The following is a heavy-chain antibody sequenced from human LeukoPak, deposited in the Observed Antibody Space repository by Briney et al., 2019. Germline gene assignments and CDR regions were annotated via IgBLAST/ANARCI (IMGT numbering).Heavy chain of an antibody. CDR2: INYSETT. V-gene: IGHV4-59*08. D-gene: IGHD6-13*01. Sequence: SEALSLTCTVSNGSINTYFWTWIRQPPGRGLEWIGIINYSETTRYNPSLKSRVTLSVDTSKNLFSLKLDSVTAADTAVYFCARALRSQGAAAGTGYLDSWGQGALVTVSS. CDR1: NGSINTYF. CDR3: ARALRSQGAAAGTGYLDS. J-gene: IGHJ4*02.